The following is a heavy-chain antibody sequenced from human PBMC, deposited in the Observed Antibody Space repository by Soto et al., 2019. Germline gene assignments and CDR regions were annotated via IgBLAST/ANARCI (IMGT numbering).Heavy chain of an antibody. Sequence: QLQLQESGSGLVKPSQTLSLTCAVSGGSISSGGYSWSWIRQPPGKGLEWIGYIYHSGSTYYNPSLKSRVPISVDRSKNQFSLKLSSVTAADTAVYYCARAHGVMATTVTTYYFDYWGQGTLVTVSS. CDR3: ARAHGVMATTVTTYYFDY. V-gene: IGHV4-30-2*01. D-gene: IGHD4-17*01. CDR1: GGSISSGGYS. J-gene: IGHJ4*02. CDR2: IYHSGST.